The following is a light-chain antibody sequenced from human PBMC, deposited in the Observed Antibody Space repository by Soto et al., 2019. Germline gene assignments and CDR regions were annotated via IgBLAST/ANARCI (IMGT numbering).Light chain of an antibody. CDR3: QQYNSWPPT. J-gene: IGKJ5*01. CDR1: QSVSSV. CDR2: ASS. Sequence: IVMTRSPATLSVSPLEIVALSVRASQSVSSVLAWYHQNPGPARRLIIDASSTRASGIPARFSGSGSGTEFPPTISRLQSEDFAVYYCQQYNSWPPTFGQGTRLEIK. V-gene: IGKV3-15*01.